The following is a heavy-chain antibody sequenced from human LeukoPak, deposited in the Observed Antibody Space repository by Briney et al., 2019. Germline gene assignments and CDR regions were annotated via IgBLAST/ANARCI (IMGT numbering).Heavy chain of an antibody. V-gene: IGHV4-31*03. CDR2: IYYSGST. D-gene: IGHD3-10*01. CDR1: GGSISSGGYY. J-gene: IGHJ6*04. CDR3: ASATSAYYGSGSYYKFPYYYYGMDV. Sequence: SETLSLTCTVSGGSISSGGYYWSWIRQHPGKGLEWIGYIYYSGSTYYNPSLKSRVTISVDTSKNQFSLKLSSVTAADTAVYYCASATSAYYGSGSYYKFPYYYYGMDVWGKGTTVTVSS.